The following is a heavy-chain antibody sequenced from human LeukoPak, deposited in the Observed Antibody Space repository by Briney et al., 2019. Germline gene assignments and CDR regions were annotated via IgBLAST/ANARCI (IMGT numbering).Heavy chain of an antibody. CDR3: AKDHNSSGWYGYYYFMDV. Sequence: GGSLRLSCAASGFTFSSYGMHWVRQAPGKGLEWVAFIRYDGSNKYYADSVKGRFTISRDNSKNTLYLQMNSLRAEDTAVYYCAKDHNSSGWYGYYYFMDVWGKGTTVTVSS. D-gene: IGHD6-19*01. J-gene: IGHJ6*03. V-gene: IGHV3-30*02. CDR2: IRYDGSNK. CDR1: GFTFSSYG.